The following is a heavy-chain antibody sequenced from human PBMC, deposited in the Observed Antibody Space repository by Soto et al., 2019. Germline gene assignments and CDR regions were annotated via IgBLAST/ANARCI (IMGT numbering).Heavy chain of an antibody. Sequence: SETLSLTCTGSGGSISSYYWSWIRQAPGKGLEWIGYIYYSGSTNYNPSLKSRVTISVDTSKNQFSLKLSSVTAADTAVYYCARGRYDFWSGYYGEEYNWFDPWGQGTLVTAPQ. D-gene: IGHD3-3*01. CDR3: ARGRYDFWSGYYGEEYNWFDP. CDR1: GGSISSYY. J-gene: IGHJ5*02. CDR2: IYYSGST. V-gene: IGHV4-59*01.